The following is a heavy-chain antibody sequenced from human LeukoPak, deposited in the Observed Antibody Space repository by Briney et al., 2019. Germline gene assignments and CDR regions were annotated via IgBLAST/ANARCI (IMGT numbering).Heavy chain of an antibody. CDR3: ARFGILNTAMVSPEEWLRLTGEEGYDY. CDR2: INHSGST. CDR1: GFTFSDYY. D-gene: IGHD5-12*01. V-gene: IGHV4-34*01. J-gene: IGHJ4*02. Sequence: PGGSLRLSCAASGFTFSDYYMSWIRQPPGKGLEWIGEINHSGSTNYNPSLKSRVTISVDTSKNQFSLKLSSVTAADTAVYYCARFGILNTAMVSPEEWLRLTGEEGYDYWGQGTLVTVSS.